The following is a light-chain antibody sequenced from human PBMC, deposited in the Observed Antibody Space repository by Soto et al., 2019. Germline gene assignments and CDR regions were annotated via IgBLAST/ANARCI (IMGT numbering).Light chain of an antibody. V-gene: IGKV3-11*01. Sequence: EIVLTQSPATLSLSPGEGATLSCRASQSVSSYLAWYQQKPGQAPRLLIYDASNRATGIPARFSGSGSGTDFTLTISSLEPEDFAVYYCQQRSTSFGQGTRLEIK. CDR1: QSVSSY. CDR3: QQRSTS. J-gene: IGKJ5*01. CDR2: DAS.